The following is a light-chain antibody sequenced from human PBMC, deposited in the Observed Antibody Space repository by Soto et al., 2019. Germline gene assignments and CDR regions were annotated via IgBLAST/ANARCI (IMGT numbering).Light chain of an antibody. V-gene: IGKV1-39*01. Sequence: DIQMTQSPSALSASVGDRVTITCRASQSISRYLNWYQQKPGKAPDPLIYAASSLQSGVPSRFSGSGSGTDFTLTISNLQPVDFATYFCQQTYSTLFTFGPGTKVEIK. CDR3: QQTYSTLFT. J-gene: IGKJ3*01. CDR2: AAS. CDR1: QSISRY.